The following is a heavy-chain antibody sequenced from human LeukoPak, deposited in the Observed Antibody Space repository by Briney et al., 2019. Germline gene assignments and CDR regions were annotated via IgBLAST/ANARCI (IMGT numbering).Heavy chain of an antibody. D-gene: IGHD3-3*01. CDR1: GFTFSSYA. Sequence: GGSLRLSCAASGFTFSSYAMSWVRQAPGKGLEWVSGISGSGGSTYYADSVKGRFTISRDSSKNTLYLQMNSLRAEDTAVYYCAREPLWSGYSYYYYYMDVWGKGTTVTVSS. CDR3: AREPLWSGYSYYYYYMDV. V-gene: IGHV3-23*01. CDR2: ISGSGGST. J-gene: IGHJ6*03.